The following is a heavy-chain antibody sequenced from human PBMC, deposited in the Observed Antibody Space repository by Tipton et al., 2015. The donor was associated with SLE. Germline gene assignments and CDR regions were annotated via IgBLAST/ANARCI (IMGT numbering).Heavy chain of an antibody. CDR3: ATLKFFGELGIGRDY. D-gene: IGHD3-3*01. J-gene: IGHJ4*02. Sequence: TLSLTCAVYGGSFSGYYWSWIRQPPGKGLEWIGEINHSGSTNYNPSLKSRVTIPVDTSKNQFSLKLSSVTAADTAVYYCATLKFFGELGIGRDYWGQGTLVTVSS. V-gene: IGHV4-34*01. CDR1: GGSFSGYY. CDR2: INHSGST.